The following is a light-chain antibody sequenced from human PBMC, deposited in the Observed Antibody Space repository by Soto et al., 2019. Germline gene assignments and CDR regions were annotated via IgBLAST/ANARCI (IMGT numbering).Light chain of an antibody. CDR2: DVS. V-gene: IGLV2-14*01. Sequence: QSVLTQPASVSGSPGQSITISCTGTSSDVGGYNYVSWYQQHPGKAPKLMVYDVSNRPSGASNRFSGSKSGNTASLTISGLQAEDEADYYCSSYTTSRTYVFGTGTKVT. J-gene: IGLJ1*01. CDR3: SSYTTSRTYV. CDR1: SSDVGGYNY.